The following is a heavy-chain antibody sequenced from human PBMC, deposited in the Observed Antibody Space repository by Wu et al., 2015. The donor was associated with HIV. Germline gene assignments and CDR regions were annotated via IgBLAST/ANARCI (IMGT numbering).Heavy chain of an antibody. CDR1: GYAFTSYY. Sequence: LVQSGAEMKKPGASVNISCKASGYAFTSYYIHWVRQAPGQGLEWMGLINPGIGSTYYAEKFQGRITVTRDTSTNTVNMQLGTLTSEDTAVYYCNRGMQQWVNDAFDIWGQGTMVTVSS. V-gene: IGHV1-46*03. CDR2: INPGIGST. CDR3: NRGMQQWVNDAFDI. J-gene: IGHJ3*02. D-gene: IGHD6-13*01.